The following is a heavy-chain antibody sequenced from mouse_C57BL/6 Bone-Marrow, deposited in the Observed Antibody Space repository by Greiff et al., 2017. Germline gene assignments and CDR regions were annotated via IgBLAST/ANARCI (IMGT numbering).Heavy chain of an antibody. V-gene: IGHV1-82*01. CDR1: GYAFSSSW. CDR3: ARRTTVDY. CDR2: IYPGDGDT. Sequence: VQLQQSGPELVKPGASVKISCKASGYAFSSSWMNWVKQRPGKGLEWIGRIYPGDGDTNYNGKFKGKATLTADKSSSTAYMQLSSLTSEDSAVYCCARRTTVDYWGQGTTLTVSS. J-gene: IGHJ2*01. D-gene: IGHD1-1*01.